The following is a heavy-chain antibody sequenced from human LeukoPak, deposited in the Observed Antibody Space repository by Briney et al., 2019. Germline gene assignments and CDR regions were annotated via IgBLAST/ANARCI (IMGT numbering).Heavy chain of an antibody. Sequence: GGSLILSCAASGFTFSSYGMHWVRQAPGKGLEWVAVIWYDGSNKYYADSVKGRFTISRDNSKNTLYLQMNSLRAEDTAVYYCARDRDSSGYDYFDYWGQGTLVTVSS. D-gene: IGHD3-22*01. CDR3: ARDRDSSGYDYFDY. CDR1: GFTFSSYG. J-gene: IGHJ4*02. CDR2: IWYDGSNK. V-gene: IGHV3-33*01.